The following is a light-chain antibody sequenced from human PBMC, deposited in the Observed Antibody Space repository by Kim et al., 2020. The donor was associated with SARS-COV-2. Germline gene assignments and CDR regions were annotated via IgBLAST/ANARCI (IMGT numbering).Light chain of an antibody. Sequence: QSVLTQPPSVSGAPGQRVTISCTGSGSNIGAGYHGHWYQQLPGTAPKLLIYGDSNRPSGVPDRFSGSKSGTSASLAITGLRAEDEADYYCQSFDNSLSGWVFGGGTQLTVL. CDR2: GDS. J-gene: IGLJ3*02. CDR3: QSFDNSLSGWV. V-gene: IGLV1-40*01. CDR1: GSNIGAGYH.